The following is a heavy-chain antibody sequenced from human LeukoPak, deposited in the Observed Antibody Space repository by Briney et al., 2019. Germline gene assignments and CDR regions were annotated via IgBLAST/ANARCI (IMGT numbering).Heavy chain of an antibody. CDR1: GYTFTSYG. CDR2: ISAYNGNT. V-gene: IGHV1-18*01. CDR3: ARSVLRYFDWSGRGYYYGMDV. J-gene: IGHJ6*02. D-gene: IGHD3-9*01. Sequence: VASVKVSCKASGYTFTSYGISWVRQAPGQGLEWMGWISAYNGNTNYAQKLQGRVTMTTDTSTSTAYMELRSLRSDDTAVYYCARSVLRYFDWSGRGYYYGMDVWGQGTTVTVSS.